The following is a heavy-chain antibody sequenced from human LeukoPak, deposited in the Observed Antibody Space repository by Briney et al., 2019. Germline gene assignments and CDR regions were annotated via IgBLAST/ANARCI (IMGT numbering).Heavy chain of an antibody. CDR1: GYTFTSYR. Sequence: ASVKVSCKAYGYTFTSYRISWVRQDPGQGLEWMGWISAYNGNTNYAHKLQGRVTMTTDTSTSTAYMELRSLRSDDTAVYYCARGQTQLWFGEGRAAFDIWGQGTMVIVSS. V-gene: IGHV1-18*01. D-gene: IGHD3-10*01. CDR3: ARGQTQLWFGEGRAAFDI. J-gene: IGHJ3*02. CDR2: ISAYNGNT.